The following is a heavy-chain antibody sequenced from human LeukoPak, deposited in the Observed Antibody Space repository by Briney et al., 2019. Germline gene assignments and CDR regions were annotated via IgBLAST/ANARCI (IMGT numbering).Heavy chain of an antibody. D-gene: IGHD2-15*01. V-gene: IGHV1-2*02. J-gene: IGHJ3*02. CDR2: INPNSGGT. CDR1: GYTFTSYY. Sequence: ASVKVSCKASGYTFTSYYMHWVRQAPGQGLEWMGWINPNSGGTNYAQKFQGRVTMTRDTSISTAYMELSRLRSDDTAVYYCARARYCSGGSCYSGYAFDIWGQGTMVTVSS. CDR3: ARARYCSGGSCYSGYAFDI.